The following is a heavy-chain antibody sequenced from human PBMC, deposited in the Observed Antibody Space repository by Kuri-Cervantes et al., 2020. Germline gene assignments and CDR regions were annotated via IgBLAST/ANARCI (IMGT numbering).Heavy chain of an antibody. J-gene: IGHJ4*02. Sequence: SETLSLTSTVSGGSISSSSYYWGWIRQPPGNGLEWIGSIYYSGSTYYNPSLKSLVTIAVDTSKNQFSLKLSSVTAADTAVYYCVSLGDSRSWYWDSSLYFDYWGQGTLVTVSS. CDR3: VSLGDSRSWYWDSSLYFDY. V-gene: IGHV4-39*01. CDR2: IYYSGST. CDR1: GGSISSSSYY. D-gene: IGHD6-13*01.